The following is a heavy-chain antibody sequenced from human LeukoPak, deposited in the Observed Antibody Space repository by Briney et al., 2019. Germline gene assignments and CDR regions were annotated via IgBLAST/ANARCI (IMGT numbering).Heavy chain of an antibody. CDR3: AKYRARITMVRGAIFDP. J-gene: IGHJ5*02. CDR2: ISGSGGST. V-gene: IGHV3-23*01. D-gene: IGHD3-10*01. CDR1: GFTFSSYA. Sequence: GGSLRLSCAASGFTFSSYARSWVRQAPGKGLEWVSAISGSGGSTYYADSVKGRFTISRDNSKNTLYLRMNSLRAEDTAVYYCAKYRARITMVRGAIFDPWGQGTLVTVSS.